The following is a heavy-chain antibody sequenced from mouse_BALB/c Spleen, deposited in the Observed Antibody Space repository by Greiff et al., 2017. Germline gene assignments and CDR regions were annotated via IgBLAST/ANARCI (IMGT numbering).Heavy chain of an antibody. J-gene: IGHJ4*01. V-gene: IGHV1-54*01. D-gene: IGHD1-1*01. CDR2: INPGSGGT. Sequence: QVHVKQSGAELVRPGTSVKVSCKASGYAFTNYLIEWVKQRPGQGLEWIGVINPGSGGTNYNEKFKGKATLTADKSSSTAYMQLSSLTSDDSAVYFCARRSFYAMDYWGQGTSVTVSS. CDR1: GYAFTNYL. CDR3: ARRSFYAMDY.